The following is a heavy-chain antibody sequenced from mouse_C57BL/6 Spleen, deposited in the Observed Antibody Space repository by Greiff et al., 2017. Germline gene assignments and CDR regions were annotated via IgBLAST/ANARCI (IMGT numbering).Heavy chain of an antibody. CDR2: INPNYGPT. CDR1: GYSFTDYN. CDR3: ARSVGRINLTITTVVADAMDY. J-gene: IGHJ4*01. Sequence: EVQLQESGPELVKPGASVKISCKASGYSFTDYNMNWVKQSNGKSLEWIGVINPNYGPTSYNQKFKGKATLTVEQSSSTSYMQLNSLTSDDSAVYYCARSVGRINLTITTVVADAMDYWGQGTSVTVSS. V-gene: IGHV1-39*01. D-gene: IGHD1-1*01.